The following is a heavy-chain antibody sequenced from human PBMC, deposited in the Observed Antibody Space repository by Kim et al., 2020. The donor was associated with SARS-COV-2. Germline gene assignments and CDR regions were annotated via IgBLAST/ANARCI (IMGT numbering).Heavy chain of an antibody. D-gene: IGHD3-16*02. Sequence: SETLSLTCAVSGGSISSSNWWSWVRQPPGKGLEWIGEIYHSGSTNYNPSLKSRVTISVDKSKNQFSLKLSSVTAADTAVYYCARGYDYVWGSYRYTPLWYWGQGTLVTVSS. V-gene: IGHV4-4*02. J-gene: IGHJ4*02. CDR3: ARGYDYVWGSYRYTPLWY. CDR2: IYHSGST. CDR1: GGSISSSNW.